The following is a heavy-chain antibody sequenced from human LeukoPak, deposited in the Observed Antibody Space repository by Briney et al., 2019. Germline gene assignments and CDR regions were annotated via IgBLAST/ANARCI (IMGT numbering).Heavy chain of an antibody. CDR3: ARRRGRVPAAILSAFDI. Sequence: ASVKVSCKASGYTFTGYYMHWVRQAPGQGLEWMGWINPNSGGTNYAQKLQGRVTMTTDTSTSTAYMELRSLRSDDTAVYYCARRRGRVPAAILSAFDIRGQGTMVTVSS. CDR2: INPNSGGT. J-gene: IGHJ3*02. V-gene: IGHV1-2*02. D-gene: IGHD2-2*02. CDR1: GYTFTGYY.